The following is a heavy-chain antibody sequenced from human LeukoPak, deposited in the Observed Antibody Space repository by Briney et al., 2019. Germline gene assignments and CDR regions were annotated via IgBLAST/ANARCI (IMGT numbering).Heavy chain of an antibody. J-gene: IGHJ3*02. CDR3: ARHGDYCGGDCFDAFDI. CDR1: GGSISSYY. CDR2: IYYSGST. V-gene: IGHV4-59*08. D-gene: IGHD2-21*02. Sequence: SETLSLTCTVSGGSISSYYWSWIRQPPGKGLEWIGYIYYSGSTNYNPSLKSRVTISVDTSKNQFSLKLSSVTAADTAVYYCARHGDYCGGDCFDAFDIWGQGTMVTVSS.